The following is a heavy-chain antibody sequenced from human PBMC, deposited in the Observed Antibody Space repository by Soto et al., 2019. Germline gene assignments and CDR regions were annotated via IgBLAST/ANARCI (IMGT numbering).Heavy chain of an antibody. D-gene: IGHD6-13*01. Sequence: GGSLRLSCAASGFTFSTYSMHWVRQAPGKGLDWVAVISSDGSNKYYADSVRGRFTISRDNSNNTLYLQLNSLRAEDTALYFCARGYSSIWTSFDICGQGTMVTVSS. CDR3: ARGYSSIWTSFDI. J-gene: IGHJ3*02. CDR1: GFTFSTYS. V-gene: IGHV3-30-3*01. CDR2: ISSDGSNK.